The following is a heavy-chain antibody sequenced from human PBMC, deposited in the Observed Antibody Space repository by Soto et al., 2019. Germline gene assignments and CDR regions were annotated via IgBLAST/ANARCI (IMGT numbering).Heavy chain of an antibody. D-gene: IGHD3-10*01. J-gene: IGHJ4*02. Sequence: EVQLLESGGGLVQPGGSLRLSCAASGFTFSSYSMSWVRQAPGKGLEWVSGFRTSGDGGTTYYADSVKGRFTISRDNSQNMLFLQMNSLRAEDTAIYYCAKKVNSGPGSQSFDYWGQGTLVTVSS. V-gene: IGHV3-23*01. CDR1: GFTFSSYS. CDR2: FRTSGDGGTT. CDR3: AKKVNSGPGSQSFDY.